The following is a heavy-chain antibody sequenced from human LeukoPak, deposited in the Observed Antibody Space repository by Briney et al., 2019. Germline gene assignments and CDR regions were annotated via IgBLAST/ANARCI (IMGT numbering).Heavy chain of an antibody. J-gene: IGHJ3*01. CDR1: GGSFTSAAYY. V-gene: IGHV4-31*02. Sequence: SQTLSLTCTVSGGSFTSAAYYWTWIRQPPGKGLERIAHLYYTGNTSCNPSLKSRVTISVDTSKNQFSLTMSSVTAADTAVYYCARVMVVSANGEEVLAPPDAFDVWGQGTVVTVSA. CDR2: LYYTGNT. CDR3: ARVMVVSANGEEVLAPPDAFDV. D-gene: IGHD2-8*01.